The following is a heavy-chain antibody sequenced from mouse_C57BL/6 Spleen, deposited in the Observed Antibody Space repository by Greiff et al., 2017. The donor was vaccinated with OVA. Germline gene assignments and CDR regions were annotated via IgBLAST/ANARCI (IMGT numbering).Heavy chain of an antibody. D-gene: IGHD2-2*01. V-gene: IGHV3-6*01. CDR1: GYSITSGYY. Sequence: EVQLQESGPGLVKPSQSLSLTCSVTGYSITSGYYWNWIRQFPGNKLEWMGYISYDGSNNYNPSLKNRISITRDTSKNQFFLKLNSVTTEDTATYYCARSGYDGAYYYAMDYWGQGTSVTVSS. J-gene: IGHJ4*01. CDR2: ISYDGSN. CDR3: ARSGYDGAYYYAMDY.